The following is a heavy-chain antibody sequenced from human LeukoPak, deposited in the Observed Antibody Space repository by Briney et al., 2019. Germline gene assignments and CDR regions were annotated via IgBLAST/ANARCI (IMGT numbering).Heavy chain of an antibody. CDR3: ARDRATIVGARSLDY. D-gene: IGHD1-26*01. CDR1: GYTFTSYY. J-gene: IGHJ4*02. CDR2: INPSGGST. V-gene: IGHV1-46*01. Sequence: VASVKVSCKASGYTFTSYYMHWVRQAPGQGLEWMGIINPSGGSTSYAQKFQGRVTMTRDTSTSTVYMELSSLRSEDTAVYYCARDRATIVGARSLDYWGQGTLVTVSS.